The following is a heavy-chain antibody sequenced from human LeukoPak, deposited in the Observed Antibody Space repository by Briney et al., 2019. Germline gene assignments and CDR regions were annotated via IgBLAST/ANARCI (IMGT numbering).Heavy chain of an antibody. CDR3: VPRINGIGGLDH. CDR1: GFTFSNYA. Sequence: PGGSLRLFCEASGFTFSNYAMSWVRQAPGKGLEWVSGISSGGGSTYHADSVKGRFTISRDNSKNTLYLQMNSLRAEDTAVNFFVPRINGIGGLDHWGQGTLVTGSS. CDR2: ISSGGGST. D-gene: IGHD1-26*01. V-gene: IGHV3-23*01. J-gene: IGHJ4*02.